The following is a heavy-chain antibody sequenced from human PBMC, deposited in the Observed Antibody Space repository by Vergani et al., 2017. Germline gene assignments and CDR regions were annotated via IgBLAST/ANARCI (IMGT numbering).Heavy chain of an antibody. D-gene: IGHD6-13*01. CDR2: IKQDGSEK. CDR1: GFTFSSYW. CDR3: ARDAPWYSSSWLVGATRGIDY. V-gene: IGHV3-7*01. J-gene: IGHJ4*02. Sequence: EVQLVESGGGLVQPGGSLRLSCAASGFTFSSYWMSWVRQAPGKGLEWVANIKQDGSEKYYVDSVKGRFTISRDNAKNSLYLQMNSLRAEDTAVYYCARDAPWYSSSWLVGATRGIDYWGQGTLVTVSS.